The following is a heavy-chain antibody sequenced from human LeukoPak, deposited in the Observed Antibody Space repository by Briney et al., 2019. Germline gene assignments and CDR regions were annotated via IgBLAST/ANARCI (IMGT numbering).Heavy chain of an antibody. CDR3: ARDRRFDY. CDR2: FDPEDGET. CDR1: GNTLTELS. J-gene: IGHJ4*02. D-gene: IGHD6-6*01. Sequence: GASVKVSCKVSGNTLTELSMHWVRQAPGKGLEWMGGFDPEDGETIYAQKFQGRVTMTRDTSTSTVYMELSSLRSEDTAVYYCARDRRFDYWGQGTLVTVSS. V-gene: IGHV1-24*01.